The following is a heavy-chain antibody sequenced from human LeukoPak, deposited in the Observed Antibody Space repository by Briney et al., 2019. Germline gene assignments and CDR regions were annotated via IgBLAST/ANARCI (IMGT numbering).Heavy chain of an antibody. D-gene: IGHD3-10*01. Sequence: GGSLRLSCAASGXTFSSYEMNWVRQAPGKGPEWVSYISSNGSPIFYADSVKGRFTISRDNAKNSLSLLMNSLRAEDTAVYYCARDGGSGILDWGQGTLVTVSS. CDR2: ISSNGSPI. CDR1: GXTFSSYE. V-gene: IGHV3-48*03. CDR3: ARDGGSGILD. J-gene: IGHJ4*02.